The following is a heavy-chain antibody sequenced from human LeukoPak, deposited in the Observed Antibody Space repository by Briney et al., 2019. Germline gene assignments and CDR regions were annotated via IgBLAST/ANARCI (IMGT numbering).Heavy chain of an antibody. CDR3: SRHGTLPGDY. V-gene: IGHV3-73*01. CDR2: IRDKTYNYAT. CDR1: GLTFSGST. J-gene: IGHJ4*02. D-gene: IGHD1-26*01. Sequence: GGSLRLSCAASGLTFSGSTMHWVRQASGKGLEWVGHIRDKTYNYATAYAASVKGRFTISRDDSKNTAYLQMNSLKTEDTAVYYCSRHGTLPGDYWGQGTLVTVSS.